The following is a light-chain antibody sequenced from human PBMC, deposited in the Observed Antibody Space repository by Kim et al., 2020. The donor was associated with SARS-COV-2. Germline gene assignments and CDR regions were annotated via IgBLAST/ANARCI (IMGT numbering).Light chain of an antibody. CDR2: GKN. CDR1: SLRSYY. Sequence: SSELTQDPAVSVALGQTVRITCQGDSLRSYYASWYQLKPGQAPVLVIYGKNDRTSGIPDRFSGSSSGNTASLTITGAQAEDEADYYCNSRDSSGNHWVFGGGTQLTVL. V-gene: IGLV3-19*01. J-gene: IGLJ3*02. CDR3: NSRDSSGNHWV.